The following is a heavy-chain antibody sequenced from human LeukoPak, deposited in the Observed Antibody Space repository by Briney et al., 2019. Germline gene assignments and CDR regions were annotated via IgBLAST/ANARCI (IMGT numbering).Heavy chain of an antibody. J-gene: IGHJ6*02. CDR1: VGSISSGNW. D-gene: IGHD2-2*02. CDR3: ATAPILRGEGGEHYKYGMDV. CDR2: IYHNGTH. V-gene: IGHV4-4*02. Sequence: SGTLSLTCAVSVGSISSGNWWTWVRQSPGKGLEWIGEIYHNGTHNYNPSLKSRVTISADTFKTHFSLKLTSVTAADTAVYYCATAPILRGEGGEHYKYGMDVWGQ.